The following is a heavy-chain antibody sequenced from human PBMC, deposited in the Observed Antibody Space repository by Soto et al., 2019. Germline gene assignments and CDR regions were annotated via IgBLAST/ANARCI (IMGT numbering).Heavy chain of an antibody. J-gene: IGHJ5*02. CDR1: GYTFSNFD. D-gene: IGHD5-18*01. CDR3: ARDIGPALDWFGP. Sequence: GASVKVSCKASGYTFSNFDINWVRQASGQGPELMGWMNPKSGQSGYAPRFQDRVTMTANTSISTAYMELSSLRSEDTAVYYCARDIGPALDWFGPWGQGTLVTVSS. CDR2: MNPKSGQS. V-gene: IGHV1-8*01.